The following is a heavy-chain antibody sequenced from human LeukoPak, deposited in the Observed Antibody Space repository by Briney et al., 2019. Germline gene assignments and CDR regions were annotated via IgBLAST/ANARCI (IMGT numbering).Heavy chain of an antibody. CDR2: IYYSGST. D-gene: IGHD1-26*01. CDR1: GGSISSYY. V-gene: IGHV4-59*01. J-gene: IGHJ4*02. CDR3: ARGWSRVGANN. Sequence: PSETLSLTCTVPGGSISSYYWSWIRQPPGKGLEWIGYIYYSGSTNYNPSLKSRVAISVDTSKNQFSLKLSSVTAADTAVYYCARGWSRVGANNWGQGTLVTVSS.